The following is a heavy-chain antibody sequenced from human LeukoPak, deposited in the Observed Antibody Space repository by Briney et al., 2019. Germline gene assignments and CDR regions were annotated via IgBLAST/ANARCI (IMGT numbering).Heavy chain of an antibody. CDR3: ARDFNRAGGDYFDY. V-gene: IGHV1-18*01. CDR1: GYTFTSYG. J-gene: IGHJ4*02. D-gene: IGHD1-14*01. CDR2: ISAYYGNT. Sequence: ASVRVSCKATGYTFTSYGISWVRQAPGQGPEWMGWISAYYGNTNYAQSLQGRVTMTTDTSTSIAYMELRSLRSDDTAVYYCARDFNRAGGDYFDYWSQGALVTVSS.